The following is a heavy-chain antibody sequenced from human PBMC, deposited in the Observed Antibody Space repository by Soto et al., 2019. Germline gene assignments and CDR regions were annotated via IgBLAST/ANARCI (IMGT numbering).Heavy chain of an antibody. CDR1: GFTFISYG. D-gene: IGHD3-3*01. CDR2: ISYDGSNK. Sequence: PGGSLRLTCVASGFTFISYGIHWVRQAPGKWLEWVAVISYDGSNKYYADSVKGRFTISRDNSKNTLYLQMNSLRAEDTAVYYCAKDDVEFDQLLEWLPQIEYWGQGTLVTVSS. V-gene: IGHV3-30*18. CDR3: AKDDVEFDQLLEWLPQIEY. J-gene: IGHJ4*02.